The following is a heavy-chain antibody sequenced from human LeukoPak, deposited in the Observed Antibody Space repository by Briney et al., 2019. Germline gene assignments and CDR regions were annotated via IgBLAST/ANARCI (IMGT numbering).Heavy chain of an antibody. J-gene: IGHJ5*02. D-gene: IGHD3-16*01. Sequence: ASVKVSCKTSGYSFTDYYMHWVRQAPGQGLGWMGWINPNSGGTSSAQKFQGRVTMTRDTSITTVYMEVSWLTSDDTAIYYCARADRLHGGPYLVGPWGQGTLVTVSS. CDR3: ARADRLHGGPYLVGP. CDR2: INPNSGGT. V-gene: IGHV1-2*02. CDR1: GYSFTDYY.